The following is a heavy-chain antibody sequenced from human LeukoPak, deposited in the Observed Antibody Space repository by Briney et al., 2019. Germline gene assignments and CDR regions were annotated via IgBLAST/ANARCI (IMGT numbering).Heavy chain of an antibody. D-gene: IGHD6-19*01. V-gene: IGHV1-18*01. J-gene: IGHJ4*02. Sequence: ASVKVSCKASGYTFTSYGISWVRQAPGQGLEWMGWISAYNANTNYAQRLQGRVTMTTDTSTSTAYMELRSLRSDDTAIYFCARGSQWLPFDYWGQGTPVTVSS. CDR2: ISAYNANT. CDR1: GYTFTSYG. CDR3: ARGSQWLPFDY.